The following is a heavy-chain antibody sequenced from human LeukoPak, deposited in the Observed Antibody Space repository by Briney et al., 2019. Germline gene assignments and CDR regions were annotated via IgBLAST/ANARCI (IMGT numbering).Heavy chain of an antibody. CDR1: GYTFDRYG. CDR3: ARDLGHCRNVICSSSAY. CDR2: ISTYNGNT. Sequence: ASVKVSCKGSGYTFDRYGVTWVRQAPGQGLEWMGWISTYNGNTTYAQKIQGRVTMTTDTSTNTVYMDLRSLRSDDTAVYYCARDLGHCRNVICSSSAYWGRGTLVTVSS. V-gene: IGHV1-18*01. J-gene: IGHJ4*02. D-gene: IGHD1-14*01.